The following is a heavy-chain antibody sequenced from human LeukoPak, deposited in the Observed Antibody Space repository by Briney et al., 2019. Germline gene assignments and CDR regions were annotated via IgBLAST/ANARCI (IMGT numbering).Heavy chain of an antibody. CDR1: GGSISSYY. CDR2: IYYSGST. J-gene: IGHJ3*02. D-gene: IGHD1-26*01. CDR3: ARQTGSYGEYDAFDI. Sequence: SETLSLTCTVSGGSISSYYWSWIRQPPGKGLEWIGYIYYSGSTNYNPSLKSRVTISVDTSKNQFSLKLSSVTAADTAVYYCARQTGSYGEYDAFDIWGQGTMITVSS. V-gene: IGHV4-59*08.